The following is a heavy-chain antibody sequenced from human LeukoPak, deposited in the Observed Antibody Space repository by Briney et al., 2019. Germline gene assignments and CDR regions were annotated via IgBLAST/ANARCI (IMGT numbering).Heavy chain of an antibody. CDR1: GFTFSSYS. CDR2: ISSSSSYI. Sequence: AGGSLRLSCAASGFTFSSYSMNWVRQAPGKGLEWVSSISSSSSYIYYADSVKGRFTISRDNAKNSLYLQMNSLRAEDTAVYYCAKYGIAAAGPDYWGQGTLVTVSS. V-gene: IGHV3-21*04. D-gene: IGHD6-13*01. CDR3: AKYGIAAAGPDY. J-gene: IGHJ4*02.